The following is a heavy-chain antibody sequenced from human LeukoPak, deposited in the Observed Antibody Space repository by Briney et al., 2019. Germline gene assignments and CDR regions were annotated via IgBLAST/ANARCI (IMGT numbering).Heavy chain of an antibody. J-gene: IGHJ5*02. D-gene: IGHD5-18*01. CDR3: ARDVDTAISNWFDP. CDR2: IHPGDYDT. Sequence: GESLKISCKGSGYSFTSYWIGWVRQMPEKGLEWMGIIHPGDYDTRYSPSFQGQVTISADKSISTAYLQWSSLKASDTAMYYCARDVDTAISNWFDPWGQGTLVTVSS. V-gene: IGHV5-51*01. CDR1: GYSFTSYW.